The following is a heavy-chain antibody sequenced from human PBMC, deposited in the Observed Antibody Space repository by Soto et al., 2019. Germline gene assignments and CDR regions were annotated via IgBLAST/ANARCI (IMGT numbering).Heavy chain of an antibody. CDR1: GGSISSGDYY. J-gene: IGHJ6*02. CDR2: IYYSGST. CDR3: ARGGSIVVVPAAMNCYYYGMDV. V-gene: IGHV4-30-4*01. Sequence: QVQLQESGPGLVKPSQTLSLTCTVSGGSISSGDYYWSWIRQPPGKGLAWIGYIYYSGSTYYNPSLKSRVTISVDTSKNQFALKLSSVTAADTAVYYCARGGSIVVVPAAMNCYYYGMDVWGQGTTVTVSS. D-gene: IGHD2-2*01.